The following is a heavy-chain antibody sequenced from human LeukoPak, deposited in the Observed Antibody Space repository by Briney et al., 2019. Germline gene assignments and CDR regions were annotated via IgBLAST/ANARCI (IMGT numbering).Heavy chain of an antibody. CDR2: IIPMFDTP. D-gene: IGHD3-9*01. CDR1: GGTFSSYS. V-gene: IGHV1-69*13. J-gene: IGHJ6*03. CDR3: ARANYDIFTGYVNYYHYYYMDV. Sequence: SEKVSCKASGGTFSSYSITWVRQAPGQGLEWMGGIIPMFDTPNYAQKFQGRVTITADESTSTAYMELSSLRSEDTAVYYCARANYDIFTGYVNYYHYYYMDVWGKGTTVTVSS.